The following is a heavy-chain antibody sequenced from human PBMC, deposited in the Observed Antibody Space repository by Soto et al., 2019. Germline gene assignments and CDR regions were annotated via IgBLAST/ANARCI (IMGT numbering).Heavy chain of an antibody. D-gene: IGHD6-19*01. CDR1: GFTFSSHA. CDR3: ANDLQFSGWLSAQTFDY. CDR2: ITGSGGST. Sequence: EVQLLESGGGLVQPGGSLRLSCAVSGFTFSSHAMSWVRQAPGKGLACVSSITGSGGSTYYADSVKGRFTISRDKSKNTLYLHMNSLRGEDTAVYYCANDLQFSGWLSAQTFDYWGQGTQVTVSS. J-gene: IGHJ4*02. V-gene: IGHV3-23*01.